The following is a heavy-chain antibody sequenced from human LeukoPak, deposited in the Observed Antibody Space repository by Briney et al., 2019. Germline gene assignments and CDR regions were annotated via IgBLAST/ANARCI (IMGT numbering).Heavy chain of an antibody. CDR2: INSDGSST. V-gene: IGHV3-74*01. CDR1: GFTFSSYW. Sequence: GGSLRLSCAASGFTFSSYWVHWVRQARGKGPVWVSRINSDGSSTSYADSVKGRFTISRDNAKNTLYLQMNSLRAEDTAVYYCARPYCSGGSCHRLFDYWGQGTLVTVSS. J-gene: IGHJ4*02. D-gene: IGHD2-15*01. CDR3: ARPYCSGGSCHRLFDY.